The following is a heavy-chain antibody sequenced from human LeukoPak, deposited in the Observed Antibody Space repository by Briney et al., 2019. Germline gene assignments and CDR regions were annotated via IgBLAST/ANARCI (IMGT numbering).Heavy chain of an antibody. CDR2: IIPIFGTA. CDR1: GGTFSSYA. D-gene: IGHD3-10*01. V-gene: IGHV1-69*13. J-gene: IGHJ6*04. Sequence: SVKVSCKASGGTFSSYAISWVRQAPGQGLEWMGGIIPIFGTANCAQKFQGRVTITADESTSTAYMELSSLRSEDTAVYYCAIPETYYYGSGSYKRVYYYYGMDVWGKGTTVTVSS. CDR3: AIPETYYYGSGSYKRVYYYYGMDV.